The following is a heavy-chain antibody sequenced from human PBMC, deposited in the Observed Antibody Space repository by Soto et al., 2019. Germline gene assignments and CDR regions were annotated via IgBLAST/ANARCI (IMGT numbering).Heavy chain of an antibody. D-gene: IGHD6-6*01. Sequence: QVQLVESGGGVVQPGRSLRLSCAASGFTFSSYGKHWVRQAPGKGLEWVAVISYDGSNKYYADSVKGRFTISRDNSKNTLYMQMNSLRAEDTAVYYWAKVNKQLAVPVYYYGMDVWGQGTTVTVSS. CDR1: GFTFSSYG. V-gene: IGHV3-30*18. CDR3: AKVNKQLAVPVYYYGMDV. J-gene: IGHJ6*02. CDR2: ISYDGSNK.